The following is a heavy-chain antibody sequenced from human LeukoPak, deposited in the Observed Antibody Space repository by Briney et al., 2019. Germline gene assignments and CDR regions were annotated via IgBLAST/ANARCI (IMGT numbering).Heavy chain of an antibody. CDR3: ARDPNVLGITPYYFDF. D-gene: IGHD3-10*02. CDR2: IIYHSRWI. J-gene: IGHJ4*02. V-gene: IGHV3-21*01. CDR1: GFTFSDYT. Sequence: PGGSLRLSCAASGFTFSDYTMTCVRQAPGKELQEWACIIYHSRWIYYDASVKGRVTISRDNAKNSLFLKTDTLRGDDTGIYYCARDPNVLGITPYYFDFWGQGTLVTVSS.